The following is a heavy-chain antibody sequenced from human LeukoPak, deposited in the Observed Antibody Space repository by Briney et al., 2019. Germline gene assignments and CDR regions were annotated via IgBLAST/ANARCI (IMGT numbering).Heavy chain of an antibody. Sequence: GGSLRLSCAASGFTFSSYGMHWVRQAPGKGLEWVAVIWYDGSNKYYADSVKGRFTISRDNSKNTLYLQMNSLRSDDTAVYYCAKVGRASYDFWSGYYSDSWGQGTLVTVSS. CDR3: AKVGRASYDFWSGYYSDS. J-gene: IGHJ4*02. D-gene: IGHD3-3*01. V-gene: IGHV3-30*02. CDR2: IWYDGSNK. CDR1: GFTFSSYG.